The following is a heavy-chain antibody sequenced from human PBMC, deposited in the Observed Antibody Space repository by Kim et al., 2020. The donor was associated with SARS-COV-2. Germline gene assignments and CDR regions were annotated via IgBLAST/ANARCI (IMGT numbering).Heavy chain of an antibody. J-gene: IGHJ6*03. V-gene: IGHV7-4-1*02. D-gene: IGHD3-16*01. CDR3: ARDYIWRIGGSYYYYYMDV. CDR1: GYTFTSYA. Sequence: ASVKVSCKASGYTFTSYAMNWVRQPPGQGLEWMGWINTNTGNPTYAQGFTGRFVFSLDTSVSTAYLQISSPKAEDTAVYYCARDYIWRIGGSYYYYYMDVWGKGTTVTVSS. CDR2: INTNTGNP.